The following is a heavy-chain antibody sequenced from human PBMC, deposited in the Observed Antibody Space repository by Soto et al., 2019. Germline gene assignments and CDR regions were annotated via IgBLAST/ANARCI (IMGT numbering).Heavy chain of an antibody. V-gene: IGHV3-7*01. D-gene: IGHD6-13*01. Sequence: GGSLRLSCAASGFTFSSYWMSWVRQAPGKGLEWVANIKQDGSEKYYVDSVKGRFTISRDNAKNSLYLQMNSLRAEDTAVYYCARGFAAAAGIGDYYGMDVWGQGTTVTVSS. J-gene: IGHJ6*02. CDR2: IKQDGSEK. CDR1: GFTFSSYW. CDR3: ARGFAAAAGIGDYYGMDV.